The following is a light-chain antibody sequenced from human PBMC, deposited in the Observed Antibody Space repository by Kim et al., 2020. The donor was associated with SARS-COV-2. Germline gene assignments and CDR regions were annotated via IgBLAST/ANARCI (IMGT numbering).Light chain of an antibody. J-gene: IGLJ3*02. CDR2: DVN. CDR3: SSFTTRSTLV. V-gene: IGLV2-14*03. CDR1: SSNIGSYNY. Sequence: QSALTQPASVSGSPGQSISISCTGTSSNIGSYNYVSWHQQHPGKAPKLMIYDVNKRPSGISSRFSGSKSGSTASLTISGLQAEDEADYYCSSFTTRSTLVFGGGTRSPS.